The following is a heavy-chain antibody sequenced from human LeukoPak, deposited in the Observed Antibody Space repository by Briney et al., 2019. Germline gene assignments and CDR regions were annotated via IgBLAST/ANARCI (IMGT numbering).Heavy chain of an antibody. CDR1: GFSFNNYA. Sequence: PGGSLRLSCVASGFSFNNYAMNWVRQAPGKGLEWVSLIIGSSGSTFHADSMKGRFTISRDKSKNTLYLQMNSLRAEDTAVYYCAKGAYDYVEIAYFDYWGQGSLVTVSS. CDR3: AKGAYDYVEIAYFDY. D-gene: IGHD5-12*01. V-gene: IGHV3-23*01. J-gene: IGHJ4*02. CDR2: IIGSSGST.